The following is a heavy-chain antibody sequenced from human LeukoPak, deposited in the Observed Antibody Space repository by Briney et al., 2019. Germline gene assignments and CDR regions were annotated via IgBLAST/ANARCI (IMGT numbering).Heavy chain of an antibody. Sequence: PGGSLRLSCGASGFTFSSHAMSWVRQAPGKGLEWVSAISGSDGRLFYADAVKGRFTISRDNSKNTLYLQMNSLRAEDTAVYYCARAIDRTGYYYVDAFDIWGQGTMVTVSS. CDR2: ISGSDGRL. D-gene: IGHD3-22*01. CDR1: GFTFSSHA. J-gene: IGHJ3*02. CDR3: ARAIDRTGYYYVDAFDI. V-gene: IGHV3-23*01.